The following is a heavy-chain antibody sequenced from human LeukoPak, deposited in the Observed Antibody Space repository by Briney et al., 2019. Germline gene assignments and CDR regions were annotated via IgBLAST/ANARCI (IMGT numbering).Heavy chain of an antibody. Sequence: GGSLRLSCAVSGFTFSDFWMHWVRQAPGKGLVWVSRINSDGSDRNYADSVKGRFTVSRDNAKNTLYLQMSSLSAEDTAVYYCARGFRDYWGQGTLVTVSS. CDR2: INSDGSDR. J-gene: IGHJ4*02. CDR3: ARGFRDY. V-gene: IGHV3-74*01. CDR1: GFTFSDFW.